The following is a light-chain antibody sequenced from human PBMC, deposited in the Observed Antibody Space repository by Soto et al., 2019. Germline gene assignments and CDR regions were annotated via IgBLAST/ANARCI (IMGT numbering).Light chain of an antibody. CDR3: CSYVGSGTLNVV. CDR1: SSDVGTYNL. Sequence: QSALTQPASVSGSPGQSITTSCTGTSSDVGTYNLVSWYQQHPGKAPKLMIYEVTKRPSGVSNRFSGSKSGNTASLTISGLQAEDEADYYCCSYVGSGTLNVVFGGGTKLTVL. V-gene: IGLV2-23*02. CDR2: EVT. J-gene: IGLJ2*01.